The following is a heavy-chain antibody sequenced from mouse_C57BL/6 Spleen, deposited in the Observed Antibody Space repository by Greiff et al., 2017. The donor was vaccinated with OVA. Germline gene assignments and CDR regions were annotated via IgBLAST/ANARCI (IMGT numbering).Heavy chain of an antibody. CDR1: GYTFTTYP. CDR2: FHPYNDDT. J-gene: IGHJ4*01. Sequence: QVHVKQSGAELVKPGASVKMSCKASGYTFTTYPIEWMKQNHGKSLEWIGNFHPYNDDTKYNEKFKGKATLTVEKSSSTVYLELSRLTSDDSAVYYCARRGGYYPYYYAMDYWGQGTSVTVSS. D-gene: IGHD2-3*01. CDR3: ARRGGYYPYYYAMDY. V-gene: IGHV1-47*01.